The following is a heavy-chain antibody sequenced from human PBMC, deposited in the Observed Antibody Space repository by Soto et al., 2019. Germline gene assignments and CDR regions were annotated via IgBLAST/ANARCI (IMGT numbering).Heavy chain of an antibody. CDR2: IYYSGST. CDR3: ARVALDTAMGPGYWKAYYFDY. CDR1: GGSISSYY. Sequence: SETLSLTCTVSGGSISSYYWSWIRQPPGKGLEWIGYIYYSGSTNYNPSLKSRVTISVDTSKNQFSLKLSSVTAADTAVYYCARVALDTAMGPGYWKAYYFDYWGQGTLVTVPQ. D-gene: IGHD5-18*01. J-gene: IGHJ4*02. V-gene: IGHV4-59*01.